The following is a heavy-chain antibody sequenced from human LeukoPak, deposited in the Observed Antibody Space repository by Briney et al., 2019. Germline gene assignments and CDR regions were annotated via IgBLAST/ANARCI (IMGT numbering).Heavy chain of an antibody. CDR1: GGSISSSSYY. CDR2: IYYSGST. J-gene: IGHJ4*02. D-gene: IGHD4-11*01. V-gene: IGHV4-39*07. Sequence: SETLSLTCAVSGGSISSSSYYWGWIRQPPGKGLEWIGSIYYSGSTYYNPSLKSRVTISVDTSKNQFSLKLSSVTAADTAVYYCARGRDDYSNYPLDYWGQGTLVTVSS. CDR3: ARGRDDYSNYPLDY.